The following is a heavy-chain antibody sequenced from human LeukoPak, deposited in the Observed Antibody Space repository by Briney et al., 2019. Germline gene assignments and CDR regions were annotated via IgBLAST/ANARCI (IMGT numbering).Heavy chain of an antibody. CDR2: ISAYNGNT. V-gene: IGHV1-18*01. CDR1: GYTFTSYG. J-gene: IGHJ4*02. CDR3: ATVVPAAMGFDY. Sequence: ASVKVSCKASGYTFTSYGISWVRQAPGQGLEWMGWISAYNGNTNYAQKLQGRVTMTTDTSTSTAYMELRSLRSEDTAVYYCATVVPAAMGFDYWGQGTLVTVSS. D-gene: IGHD2-2*01.